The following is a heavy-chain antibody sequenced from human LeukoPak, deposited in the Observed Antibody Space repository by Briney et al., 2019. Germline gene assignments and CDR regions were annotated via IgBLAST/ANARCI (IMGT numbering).Heavy chain of an antibody. CDR1: GGSISSDY. Sequence: SETLSLTCSVAGGSISSDYWSWVRQPPGKGLGWIGDIYYSGSTNYNPSLKSRVTISVDPSKNQFSLKLSSVTAADTAVYYCARKVPSYDSSGYYLNPFAFDIWGQGTMVTVSS. CDR2: IYYSGST. V-gene: IGHV4-59*08. J-gene: IGHJ3*02. D-gene: IGHD3-22*01. CDR3: ARKVPSYDSSGYYLNPFAFDI.